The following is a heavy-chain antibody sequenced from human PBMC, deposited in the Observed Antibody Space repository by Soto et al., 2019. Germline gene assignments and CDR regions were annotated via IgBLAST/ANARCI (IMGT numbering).Heavy chain of an antibody. CDR3: ARGYCTTTICDPWFDP. CDR1: GYSFTSYW. V-gene: IGHV5-51*01. Sequence: GESLKISCTGVGYSFTSYWIGWVRQMPEKGLEWMGIIYPGDSDTRYSPSFQGQVTISADKSITTAYLQWSSPTASDTAMYYCARGYCTTTICDPWFDPWGQATLVTVSS. CDR2: IYPGDSDT. J-gene: IGHJ5*02. D-gene: IGHD2-2*01.